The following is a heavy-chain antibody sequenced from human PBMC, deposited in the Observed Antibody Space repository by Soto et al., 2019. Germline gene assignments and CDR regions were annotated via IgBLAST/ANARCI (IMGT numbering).Heavy chain of an antibody. Sequence: EVQLLESGGGLVQPGGSLRLSCAASGFTFSSYAMSWVRQAPGKGLEWVSAISGSGGSTYYADSVKGRFTISRDKSKNTLYLQMSSLRAEDTAVYYCAKDEGLRFLEWLFWGNAFDIWGQGTMVTVSS. CDR1: GFTFSSYA. D-gene: IGHD3-3*01. J-gene: IGHJ3*02. CDR2: ISGSGGST. CDR3: AKDEGLRFLEWLFWGNAFDI. V-gene: IGHV3-23*01.